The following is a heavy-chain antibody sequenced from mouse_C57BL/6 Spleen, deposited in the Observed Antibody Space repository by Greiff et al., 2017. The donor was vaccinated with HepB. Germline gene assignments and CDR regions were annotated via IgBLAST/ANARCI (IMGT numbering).Heavy chain of an antibody. CDR3: ARGDYDYSYCFDY. D-gene: IGHD2-4*01. CDR2: ISSGSSTI. J-gene: IGHJ2*01. CDR1: GFTFSDYG. V-gene: IGHV5-17*01. Sequence: EVQRVESVGGLVKPGGSLKLSCAASGFTFSDYGMHWVRQAPEKGLEWVAYISSGSSTIYYADTVKGRFTISRDNAKNTLFLQMTSLRSEDTAMYYCARGDYDYSYCFDYWGQGTTLTVSS.